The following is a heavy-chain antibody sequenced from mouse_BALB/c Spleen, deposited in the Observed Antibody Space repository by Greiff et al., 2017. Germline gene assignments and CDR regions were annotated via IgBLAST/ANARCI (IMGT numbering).Heavy chain of an antibody. CDR3: ARAQELRSAMDY. Sequence: EVQLQQSGPGLVKPSQSLSLTCSVTGYSITSGYYWNWIRQFPGNKLEWMGYISYDGSNNYNPSLKNRISITRDTSKNQFFLKLNSVTTEDTATYYCARAQELRSAMDYWGQGTSVTVSS. D-gene: IGHD1-1*01. CDR2: ISYDGSN. CDR1: GYSITSGYY. J-gene: IGHJ4*01. V-gene: IGHV3-6*02.